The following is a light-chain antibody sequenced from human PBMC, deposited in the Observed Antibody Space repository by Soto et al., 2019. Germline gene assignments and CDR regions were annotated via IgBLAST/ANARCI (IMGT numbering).Light chain of an antibody. J-gene: IGLJ2*01. CDR1: SSNIGNNY. CDR2: DNY. CDR3: ATWDSSLSAVV. Sequence: QSVLTQPPSVSATPGQKVTISCSGSSSNIGNNYVSWYQQFPGAAPKLLIYDNYWRPSGIPDRFSASKSGTSATLGITGLQTGDEAAYYCATWDSSLSAVVVGGGTQLTVL. V-gene: IGLV1-51*01.